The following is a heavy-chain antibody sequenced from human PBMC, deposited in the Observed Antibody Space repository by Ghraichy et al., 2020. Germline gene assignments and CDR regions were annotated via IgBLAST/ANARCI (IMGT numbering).Heavy chain of an antibody. J-gene: IGHJ4*02. D-gene: IGHD2-15*01. Sequence: GESLNISCVASGFTFSSYKMNWVRQAPGKGLEWVSFIGSSSSYIEYADSVKGRFTISRDNAKNSLYLQMNSLRAEDTAVYYCARDPGYCSGGRCYLEQFDYWGQGTLVTFSS. CDR3: ARDPGYCSGGRCYLEQFDY. V-gene: IGHV3-21*01. CDR2: IGSSSSYI. CDR1: GFTFSSYK.